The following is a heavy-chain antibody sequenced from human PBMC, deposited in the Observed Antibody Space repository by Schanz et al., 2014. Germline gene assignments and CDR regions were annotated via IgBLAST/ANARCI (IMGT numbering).Heavy chain of an antibody. J-gene: IGHJ5*02. CDR1: RSTFSSYT. CDR2: FIPILDVG. CDR3: ATLDYADAVS. D-gene: IGHD4-17*01. Sequence: GPEVKKPGSSVKVSCKASRSTFSSYTISWVRQARGQGLEWVGRFIPILDVGNYAQQFQGRVTITADKSTTTAYMELNSLNSDDTAVYYCATLDYADAVSWGQGTLVTVSS. V-gene: IGHV1-69*02.